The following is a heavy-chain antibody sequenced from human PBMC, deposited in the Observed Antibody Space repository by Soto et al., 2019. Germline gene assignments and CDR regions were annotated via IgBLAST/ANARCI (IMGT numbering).Heavy chain of an antibody. Sequence: QVQLQESGPGLVKPSQTLSLTCTVSGGSISSGGYYWSWIRQHPGKGLEWIGYIYYGGNTYYNPSLKSRVTISLDTSQNQFSLKLSSVTAADTAVYYCARKLYGSGSPFEYWGQGTLVTVSS. CDR1: GGSISSGGYY. D-gene: IGHD3-10*01. CDR2: IYYGGNT. V-gene: IGHV4-31*03. J-gene: IGHJ4*02. CDR3: ARKLYGSGSPFEY.